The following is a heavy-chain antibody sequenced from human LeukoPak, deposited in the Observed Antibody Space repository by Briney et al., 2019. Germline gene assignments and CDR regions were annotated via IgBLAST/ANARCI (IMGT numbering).Heavy chain of an antibody. Sequence: ASVTVSCKASGYSFSNFHINWVRQPSGQGLEWIGWVSPKTGDRGYGLKFQGRVTMTSDSSEATVYMEVGSLTSEDTAVYYCARTPPKGDIDTWGQGTMVTVSS. CDR2: VSPKTGDR. D-gene: IGHD2-21*02. V-gene: IGHV1-8*01. CDR1: GYSFSNFH. CDR3: ARTPPKGDIDT. J-gene: IGHJ5*02.